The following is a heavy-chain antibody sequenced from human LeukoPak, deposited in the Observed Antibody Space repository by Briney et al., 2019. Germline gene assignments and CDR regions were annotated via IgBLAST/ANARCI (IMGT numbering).Heavy chain of an antibody. D-gene: IGHD3-22*01. CDR3: TRGSIAYYYMDV. Sequence: SETLSLTCTVSGGSIGSYYWSWIRQPPGKGLEWIGYIYNSGNSNYNPSLKSRVTISVDTSKNQFSLKLSSVTAADTAVYYCTRGSIAYYYMDVWGKGTTVTISS. CDR1: GGSIGSYY. CDR2: IYNSGNS. V-gene: IGHV4-59*01. J-gene: IGHJ6*03.